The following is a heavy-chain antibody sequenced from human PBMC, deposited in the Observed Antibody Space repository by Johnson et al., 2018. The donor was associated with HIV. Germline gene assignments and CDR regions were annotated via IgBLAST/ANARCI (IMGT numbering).Heavy chain of an antibody. V-gene: IGHV3-66*01. CDR1: GFTVSSNY. D-gene: IGHD1-26*01. J-gene: IGHJ3*02. Sequence: VQLVESGGGVVQPGRSLRLSCAASGFTVSSNYMSWVRQAPGKGLEWVSVIYSGGSTSYADSVKGLFTISRDNDKNSLYWQMNSLRAEDTAMYYCARYIGSYHGLDIWGQGTMVTVSS. CDR2: IYSGGST. CDR3: ARYIGSYHGLDI.